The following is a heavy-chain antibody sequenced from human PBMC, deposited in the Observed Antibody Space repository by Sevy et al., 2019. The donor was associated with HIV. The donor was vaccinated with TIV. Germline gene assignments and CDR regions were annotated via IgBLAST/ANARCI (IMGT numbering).Heavy chain of an antibody. CDR2: CYYNGHI. V-gene: IGHV4-59*08. Sequence: WETLSLTCTVSGGSITSLYWNWIRQPPGKGLEWIASCYYNGHINYNPSLKSRVTLSLDTSKTQVSLRLSYVTAADTAMYYCAGENAWGRGYSWGQGTLVTVSS. J-gene: IGHJ4*02. D-gene: IGHD1-26*01. CDR1: GGSITSLY. CDR3: AGENAWGRGYS.